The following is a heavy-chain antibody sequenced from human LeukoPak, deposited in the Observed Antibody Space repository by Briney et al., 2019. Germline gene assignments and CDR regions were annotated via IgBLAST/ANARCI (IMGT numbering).Heavy chain of an antibody. Sequence: GGSLRLSCAASGFTFDDYAMHWVRQAPGKGLEWVSGISWNSGSIGYADSVKGRFTISRDNAKNSLYLQMNSLRAEDTALYYCAKAIDDWFDPWGQGTLDTVST. CDR1: GFTFDDYA. CDR3: AKAIDDWFDP. V-gene: IGHV3-9*01. J-gene: IGHJ5*02. CDR2: ISWNSGSI.